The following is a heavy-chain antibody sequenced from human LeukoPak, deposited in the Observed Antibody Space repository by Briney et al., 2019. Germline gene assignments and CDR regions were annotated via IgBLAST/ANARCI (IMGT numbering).Heavy chain of an antibody. Sequence: GGSLRLSCAASGFSFSSYWMSWVRQDPGKGLQWVANIKEDGSEKYSVGSVKGRFTISRDNTKNSLFLEFNSLRAEDTAVYYCATGWSHHAYWGQGTLVTVSS. D-gene: IGHD3-3*01. CDR3: ATGWSHHAY. J-gene: IGHJ4*02. V-gene: IGHV3-7*01. CDR1: GFSFSSYW. CDR2: IKEDGSEK.